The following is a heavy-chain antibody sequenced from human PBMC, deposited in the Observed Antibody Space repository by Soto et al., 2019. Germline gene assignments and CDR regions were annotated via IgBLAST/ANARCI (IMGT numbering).Heavy chain of an antibody. V-gene: IGHV1-18*01. J-gene: IGHJ4*02. CDR1: GYTFTNFG. CDR3: AGGGTPIDY. Sequence: QVQLVQSGVEVKKPGASVKVSCKASGYTFTNFGISWVRQAPGQGLEWMGWISAYNGNTNYAQNFQGRVTMTTDTSTGKGYMEPGGLGFDDTAVYYLAGGGTPIDYWGQGTLVTVSS. D-gene: IGHD3-16*01. CDR2: ISAYNGNT.